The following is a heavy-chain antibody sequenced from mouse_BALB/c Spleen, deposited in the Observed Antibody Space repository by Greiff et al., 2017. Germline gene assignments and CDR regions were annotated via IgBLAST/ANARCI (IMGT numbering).Heavy chain of an antibody. D-gene: IGHD2-1*01. V-gene: IGHV3-2*02. CDR3: ARGGNYAGGYAMDY. CDR2: ISYSGST. CDR1: GYSITSDYA. Sequence: EVQLQESGPGLVKPSQSLSLTCTVTGYSITSDYAWNWIRQFPGNKLEWMGYISYSGSTSYNPSLKSRISITRDTSKNQFFLQLNSVTTEDTATYYCARGGNYAGGYAMDYWGQGTSVTVSS. J-gene: IGHJ4*01.